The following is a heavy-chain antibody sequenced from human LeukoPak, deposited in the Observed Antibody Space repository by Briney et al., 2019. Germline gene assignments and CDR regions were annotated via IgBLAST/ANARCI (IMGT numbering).Heavy chain of an antibody. V-gene: IGHV4-59*10. CDR3: ARQVSSWFDY. Sequence: SETLSLTCAVYGGSFSGYYWSWIRQPAGKGLEWIGRIYTSGSTNYNPSLKSRVTMSVDTSKNQFSLKLSSVTAADTAVYYCARQVSSWFDYWGQGTLVTVSS. D-gene: IGHD6-13*01. CDR1: GGSFSGYY. J-gene: IGHJ4*02. CDR2: IYTSGST.